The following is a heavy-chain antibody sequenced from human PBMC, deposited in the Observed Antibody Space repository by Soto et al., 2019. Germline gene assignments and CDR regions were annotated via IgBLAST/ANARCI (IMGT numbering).Heavy chain of an antibody. J-gene: IGHJ4*02. CDR1: GGSISSSSYY. CDR2: IYYSGST. V-gene: IGHV4-39*01. Sequence: QLQLQESGPGLVKPSETLSLTCTVSGGSISSSSYYWGWIRQPPGKGLEWIGSIYYSGSTYYNPSLMSRVTISVDTSKTQFSLKLSSVTAAASAVYYWARHTPAISNSDHWGQGTLVTVSS. CDR3: ARHTPAISNSDH. D-gene: IGHD2-15*01.